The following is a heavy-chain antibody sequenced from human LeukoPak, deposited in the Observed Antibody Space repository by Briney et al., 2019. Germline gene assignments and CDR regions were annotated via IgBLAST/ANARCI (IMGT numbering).Heavy chain of an antibody. Sequence: ASVKVSCKVSGYTLTELSMHWVRQAPGKGLEWMGGFDPEDGETIYAQKFQGRVTMTEDTSTDTACMELSSLRSEDTAVYYCAVVGATANYFDYWGQGTLVTVSS. V-gene: IGHV1-24*01. CDR2: FDPEDGET. CDR3: AVVGATANYFDY. D-gene: IGHD1-26*01. CDR1: GYTLTELS. J-gene: IGHJ4*02.